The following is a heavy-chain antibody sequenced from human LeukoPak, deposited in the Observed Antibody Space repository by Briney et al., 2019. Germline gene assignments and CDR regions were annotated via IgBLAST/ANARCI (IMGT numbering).Heavy chain of an antibody. Sequence: SETLSLTCTVSGGSISSYYWSWIRQPPGKGLEWIGYIYYSGSTNYNPSLKSRVTISVDTSKNQFSLKLSSVTAADTAVYYCARDGSSGSPDAFDIWAKGQWSPSLQ. J-gene: IGHJ3*02. CDR1: GGSISSYY. CDR2: IYYSGST. CDR3: ARDGSSGSPDAFDI. D-gene: IGHD3-22*01. V-gene: IGHV4-59*01.